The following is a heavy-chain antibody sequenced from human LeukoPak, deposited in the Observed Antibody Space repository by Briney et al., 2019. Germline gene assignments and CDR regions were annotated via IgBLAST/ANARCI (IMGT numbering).Heavy chain of an antibody. Sequence: GGTLRLSCAASGFTFSSYAMSWVRQAPGKGLEWVSRINSDGNSTTYADSVKGRFTISRDNAKNTLYLQMSSLRDEDTAVYYCVRVGLLWLGEPPLDWGQGTLVTVSS. CDR1: GFTFSSYA. D-gene: IGHD3-10*01. V-gene: IGHV3-74*01. CDR2: INSDGNST. J-gene: IGHJ4*02. CDR3: VRVGLLWLGEPPLD.